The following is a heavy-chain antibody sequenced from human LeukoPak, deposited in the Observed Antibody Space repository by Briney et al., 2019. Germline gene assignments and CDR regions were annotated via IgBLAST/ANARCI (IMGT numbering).Heavy chain of an antibody. CDR1: GGSISSGDYY. D-gene: IGHD5-18*01. Sequence: SETLSLTCTVSGGSISSGDYYWSWIRQPPGKGLEWIGRIYTSGSTSYNPSLKSRVTMSVDTSKNQFSLKLSSVTAADTAVYYCARGSIGGYTYGGAFDIWGLGTMVTVSS. CDR3: ARGSIGGYTYGGAFDI. CDR2: IYTSGST. J-gene: IGHJ3*02. V-gene: IGHV4-61*02.